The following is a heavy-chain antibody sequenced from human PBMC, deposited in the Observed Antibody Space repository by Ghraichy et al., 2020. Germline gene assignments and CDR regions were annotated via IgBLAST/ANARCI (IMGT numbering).Heavy chain of an antibody. CDR1: GFTFSSYA. J-gene: IGHJ4*02. CDR3: AKVAMGSDYFDY. D-gene: IGHD2-8*01. Sequence: GGSLRLSCAASGFTFSSYAMSWVRQAPGKGLEWVSGISGSGGSAYYADSVKGRFTISRDNSKNTLYLQMNSLRVEDTAVYYCAKVAMGSDYFDYWGQGTLVTVSS. CDR2: ISGSGGSA. V-gene: IGHV3-23*01.